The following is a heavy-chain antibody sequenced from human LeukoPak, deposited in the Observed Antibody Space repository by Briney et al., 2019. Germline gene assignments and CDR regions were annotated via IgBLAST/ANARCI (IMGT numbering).Heavy chain of an antibody. CDR1: GFTSSGDW. CDR2: SKNDGSST. D-gene: IGHD3-16*01. Sequence: PGGSLRLSCAVSGFTSSGDWMHWVRQAPGKGPVWVSRSKNDGSSTSYADSVKGRFTISRDNAKNTLYLQMNSLRAEDTAVYYCARELPRIGGQTDASDIWGQGTMVTVS. CDR3: ARELPRIGGQTDASDI. V-gene: IGHV3-74*01. J-gene: IGHJ3*02.